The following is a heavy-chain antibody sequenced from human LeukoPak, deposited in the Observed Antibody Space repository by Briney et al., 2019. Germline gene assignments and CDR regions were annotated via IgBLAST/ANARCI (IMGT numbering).Heavy chain of an antibody. D-gene: IGHD3-16*02. CDR3: ARETYYDYVWGSYRSQYNWFDP. CDR1: GGSFSGYY. V-gene: IGHV4-34*01. CDR2: INHSGST. Sequence: SETLSLTCAVYGGSFSGYYWSWIRQPPGKGLEWIGEINHSGSTNYNPSLKSRVTISVDTSKNQFSLKLSSVTAADTAVYYCARETYYDYVWGSYRSQYNWFDPWGQGTLVTVSS. J-gene: IGHJ5*02.